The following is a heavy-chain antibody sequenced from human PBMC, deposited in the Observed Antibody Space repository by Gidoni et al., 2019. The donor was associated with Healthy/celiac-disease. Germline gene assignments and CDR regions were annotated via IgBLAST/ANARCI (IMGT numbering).Heavy chain of an antibody. J-gene: IGHJ4*02. Sequence: QVPLVESGGVLVKPGGSLRLSWAASGYHFSYYHMCWIRPDPGKGLEWVSYISSSSSYTNYSDAVKGRFTISRDNAKNSLYLQMNSLRAEDTAVYYCARVARYYDGSGSYLYYFDYWGQGTLVTVSS. CDR3: ARVARYYDGSGSYLYYFDY. CDR2: ISSSSSYT. CDR1: GYHFSYYH. V-gene: IGHV3-11*05. D-gene: IGHD3-10*01.